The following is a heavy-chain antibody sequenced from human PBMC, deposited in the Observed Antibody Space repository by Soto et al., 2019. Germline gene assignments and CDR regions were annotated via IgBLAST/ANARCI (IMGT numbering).Heavy chain of an antibody. J-gene: IGHJ6*02. Sequence: QVQLVESGGGVVQPGRSLRLSCAASGFTFSSYGMHWVRQAPGKGLEWVAVISYDGSNKYYADSVKGRFTISRDNSKNTLYLQMNSLRAEDTAVYYCARDYGGRGSYPYYYYGMDVWGQGTTVTVSS. D-gene: IGHD3-16*01. CDR2: ISYDGSNK. V-gene: IGHV3-30*03. CDR3: ARDYGGRGSYPYYYYGMDV. CDR1: GFTFSSYG.